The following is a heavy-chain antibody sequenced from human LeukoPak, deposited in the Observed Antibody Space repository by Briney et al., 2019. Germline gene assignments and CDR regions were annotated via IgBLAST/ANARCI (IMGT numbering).Heavy chain of an antibody. CDR3: ASRIGDPDAFDI. J-gene: IGHJ3*02. V-gene: IGHV1-69*13. CDR2: IIPIFGTA. CDR1: GGTFSSYA. Sequence: SVKVSCKASGGTFSSYAISWVRQAPGQGLEWMGGIIPIFGTANYAQKFQGRVTVTADESTSTAYMELSSLRSEDTAVYYCASRIGDPDAFDIWGQGTMVTVSS. D-gene: IGHD2/OR15-2a*01.